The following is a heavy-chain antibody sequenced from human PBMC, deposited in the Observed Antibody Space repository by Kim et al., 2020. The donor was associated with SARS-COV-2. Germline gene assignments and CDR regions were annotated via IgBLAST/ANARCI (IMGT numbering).Heavy chain of an antibody. Sequence: GGSLRLSCAASGFTFSSYSMNWVRQAPGKGLEWVSSISSSSSYIYYADSVKGRFTISRDNAKNSLYLQMNSLRAEDTAVYYCARREEGYSSSWYLGYWGQGTLVTVSS. CDR2: ISSSSSYI. V-gene: IGHV3-21*01. CDR1: GFTFSSYS. D-gene: IGHD6-13*01. J-gene: IGHJ4*02. CDR3: ARREEGYSSSWYLGY.